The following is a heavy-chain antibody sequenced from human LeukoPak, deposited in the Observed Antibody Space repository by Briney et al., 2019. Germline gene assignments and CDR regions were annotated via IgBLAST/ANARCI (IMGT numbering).Heavy chain of an antibody. J-gene: IGHJ4*02. D-gene: IGHD1-1*01. Sequence: SVKVSCKASGGTFSSYAISWVRQAPGQGLEWMGGIIPIFGTANYAQKFQGRVSMTRDIFKSTAYMELSSLRSEDTAIYYCASNPPNTGDFYYWGLGTLVTVSS. CDR1: GGTFSSYA. CDR3: ASNPPNTGDFYY. V-gene: IGHV1-69*05. CDR2: IIPIFGTA.